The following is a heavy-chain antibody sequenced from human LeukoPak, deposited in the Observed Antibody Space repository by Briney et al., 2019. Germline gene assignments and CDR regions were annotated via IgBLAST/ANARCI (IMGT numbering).Heavy chain of an antibody. D-gene: IGHD2/OR15-2a*01. CDR2: ISAYNGNT. V-gene: IGHV1-18*04. Sequence: GASVKVSCTASGYTFTVYYMHWVRQAPRQGLEWMGWISAYNGNTNYAQKLQGRVTMTTDTSTSTAYMELRSLSSDDTAVYYCARVTYWFDPWGQGTLVTVSS. CDR1: GYTFTVYY. J-gene: IGHJ5*02. CDR3: ARVTYWFDP.